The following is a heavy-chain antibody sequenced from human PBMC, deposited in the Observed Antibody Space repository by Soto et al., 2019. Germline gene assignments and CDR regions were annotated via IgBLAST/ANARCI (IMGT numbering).Heavy chain of an antibody. CDR1: GFTFSSYA. CDR3: VKDSDYVWGSYRPNWFDP. J-gene: IGHJ5*02. Sequence: GSLRLSCAASGFTFSSYAMSWVRQAPGKGLEWVSAISGSGGSTYYADSVKGRFTISRDNSKNTLYLQMNSLRAEDTAVYYCVKDSDYVWGSYRPNWFDPWGQGTLVTVSS. CDR2: ISGSGGST. D-gene: IGHD3-16*02. V-gene: IGHV3-23*01.